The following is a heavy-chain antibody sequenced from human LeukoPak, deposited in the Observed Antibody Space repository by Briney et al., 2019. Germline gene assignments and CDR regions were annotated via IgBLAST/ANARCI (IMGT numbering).Heavy chain of an antibody. J-gene: IGHJ4*02. D-gene: IGHD6-19*01. Sequence: EASVKVSCKASGGTFSSYAISWVRQAPGQGLEWMGGIIPIFGTANYAQKFQGRVTITADESTSTAYMELSSLRSEDTAVYYCARSVSGIAVAGSPHFDYWGQGTLVTVSS. CDR3: ARSVSGIAVAGSPHFDY. CDR2: IIPIFGTA. V-gene: IGHV1-69*01. CDR1: GGTFSSYA.